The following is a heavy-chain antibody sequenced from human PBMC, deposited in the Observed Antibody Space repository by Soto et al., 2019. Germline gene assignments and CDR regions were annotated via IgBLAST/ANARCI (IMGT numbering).Heavy chain of an antibody. CDR3: ARDSPYYDSSGYGMDV. Sequence: QVQLVQSGAEVKKPGSSVKVSCKASGGTFSSYAISWVRQAPGQGLEWMGGIIPIFGTANYAQKFQGRVTITADESTSTAYMERSSLRSEDTAVYYCARDSPYYDSSGYGMDVWGQGTTVTVSS. V-gene: IGHV1-69*01. D-gene: IGHD3-22*01. J-gene: IGHJ6*02. CDR2: IIPIFGTA. CDR1: GGTFSSYA.